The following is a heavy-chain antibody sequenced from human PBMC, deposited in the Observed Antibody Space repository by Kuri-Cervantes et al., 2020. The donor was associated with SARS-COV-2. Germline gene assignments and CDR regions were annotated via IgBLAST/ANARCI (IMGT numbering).Heavy chain of an antibody. J-gene: IGHJ4*02. Sequence: GESLKIPCAASGFTFSSYSMNWVRQAPGKGLEWVLSISSSSSYIYYSDSVKGRFTISRDNAKNSLYLQMNSLKTEDTAVYYCTTLIDYWGQGALVTVSS. CDR3: TTLIDY. V-gene: IGHV3-21*04. CDR1: GFTFSSYS. CDR2: ISSSSSYI.